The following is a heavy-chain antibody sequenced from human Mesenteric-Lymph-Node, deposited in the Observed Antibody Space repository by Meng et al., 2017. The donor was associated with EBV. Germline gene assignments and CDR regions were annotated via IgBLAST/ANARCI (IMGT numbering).Heavy chain of an antibody. J-gene: IGHJ5*01. D-gene: IGHD6-13*01. CDR3: ARASQLCSSCNSARWFES. CDR2: IYHSGAT. V-gene: IGHV4-4*02. CDR1: GATNHRCPF. Sequence: VPRRGAAPVRERRSRPRALTCALPGATNHRCPFLSWVLQPPGNGLEWSAEIYHSGATGHNPSLQSRVTISLDKAKNQFSLHLSSVTAADTAVYICARASQLCSSCNSARWFESWGQGILFTVSS.